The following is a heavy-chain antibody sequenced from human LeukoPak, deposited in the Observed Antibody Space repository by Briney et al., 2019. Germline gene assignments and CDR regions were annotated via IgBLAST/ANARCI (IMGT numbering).Heavy chain of an antibody. D-gene: IGHD6-19*01. CDR2: IYYSGST. Sequence: SQTLSLTCTVSGGSINSGGYYWNWIRQHPGKGLEWIGSIYYSGSTYYNPSLKSRLTISVDTSKNHFSLKLSSVTAADTAVYYCARRSTGSGWYVWFDPWGQGTLVTVSS. CDR1: GGSINSGGYY. J-gene: IGHJ5*02. CDR3: ARRSTGSGWYVWFDP. V-gene: IGHV4-31*03.